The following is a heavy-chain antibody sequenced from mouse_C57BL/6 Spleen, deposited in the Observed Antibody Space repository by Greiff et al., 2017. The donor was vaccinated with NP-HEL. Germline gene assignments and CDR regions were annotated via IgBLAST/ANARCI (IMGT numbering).Heavy chain of an antibody. CDR1: GYTFTSYW. CDR2: IHPNSGST. V-gene: IGHV1-64*01. CDR3: ASITTVVATKGY. D-gene: IGHD1-1*01. J-gene: IGHJ2*01. Sequence: VQLQQPGAELVKPGASVKLSCKASGYTFTSYWMHWVKQRPGQGLEWIGMIHPNSGSTNYNEKFKSKATLTVDKSSSTAYMQLSSLTSEDSAVYYCASITTVVATKGYWGQGTTLTVSS.